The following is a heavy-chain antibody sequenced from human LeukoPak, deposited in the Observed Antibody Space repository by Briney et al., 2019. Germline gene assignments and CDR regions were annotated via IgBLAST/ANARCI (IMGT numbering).Heavy chain of an antibody. CDR2: INHSGST. V-gene: IGHV4-34*01. D-gene: IGHD3-3*01. J-gene: IGHJ4*02. CDR3: ARGRTYYDFWSGYLGAYYFDY. CDR1: GGSFSGCY. Sequence: PSETLSLTCAVYGGSFSGCYWSWIRQPPGKGLEWIGEINHSGSTNYNPSLKSRVTISVDTSKNQFSLKLSSVTAADTAVYYCARGRTYYDFWSGYLGAYYFDYWGQGTLVTVSS.